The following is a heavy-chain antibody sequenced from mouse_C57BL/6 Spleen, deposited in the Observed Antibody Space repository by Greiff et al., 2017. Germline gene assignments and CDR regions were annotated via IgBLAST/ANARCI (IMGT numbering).Heavy chain of an antibody. V-gene: IGHV1-64*01. D-gene: IGHD4-1*02. CDR3: ASAQLGRGYCFDC. CDR1: GYTFTSYW. Sequence: QVQLQQPGAELVKPGASVKLSCKASGYTFTSYWMHWVKQRPGQGLEWIGMIRPNCGSTNYNEKFKGKATLTVDKSSSTAYMQLNSLTSEDSAVYYCASAQLGRGYCFDCWGQGTTLTVSS. CDR2: IRPNCGST. J-gene: IGHJ2*01.